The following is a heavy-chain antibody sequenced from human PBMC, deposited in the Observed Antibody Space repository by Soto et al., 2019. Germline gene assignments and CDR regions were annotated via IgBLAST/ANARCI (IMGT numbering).Heavy chain of an antibody. CDR3: AKVHYYDSSGYYWGRYYYYYGMDV. CDR1: GFTFSSYA. CDR2: ISGSGGST. V-gene: IGHV3-23*01. D-gene: IGHD3-22*01. Sequence: EVQLLESGGGLVQPGGSLRLSCAASGFTFSSYAMSWVRQAPGKGLEWVSAISGSGGSTYYADSVKGRFTISRDNSKNTLYLQMNSLRAEDTAVYYCAKVHYYDSSGYYWGRYYYYYGMDVWGQGTTVTVSS. J-gene: IGHJ6*02.